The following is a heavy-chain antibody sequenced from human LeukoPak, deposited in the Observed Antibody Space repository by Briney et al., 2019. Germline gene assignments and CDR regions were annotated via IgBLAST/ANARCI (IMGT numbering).Heavy chain of an antibody. CDR2: IYYSGST. CDR3: ARLLVGVITTHSGDC. V-gene: IGHV4-30-4*08. J-gene: IGHJ4*02. D-gene: IGHD3-22*01. CDR1: GGSISSGGYY. Sequence: NPSQTLSLTCTVSGGSISSGGYYWSWIRQHPGKGLEWIGYIYYSGSTYYNPSLKSRVTISVDTSKNQFSLKLSSVTAADTAVYYCARLLVGVITTHSGDCWGQGTLVTVSS.